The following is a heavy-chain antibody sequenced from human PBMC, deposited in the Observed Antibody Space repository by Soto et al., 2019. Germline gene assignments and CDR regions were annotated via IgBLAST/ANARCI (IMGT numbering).Heavy chain of an antibody. CDR1: GFRFSSYS. V-gene: IGHV3-23*01. D-gene: IGHD3-22*01. CDR2: ITATGDRT. Sequence: GSLSLSCADSGFRFSSYSMSWVRRTPGKGLEWVAAITATGDRTYYADSVTGRFTISRDNSKKTHYLQMTSLRAEDTAMYYCATMNGYFEYWGQGTPVTVSS. CDR3: ATMNGYFEY. J-gene: IGHJ4*02.